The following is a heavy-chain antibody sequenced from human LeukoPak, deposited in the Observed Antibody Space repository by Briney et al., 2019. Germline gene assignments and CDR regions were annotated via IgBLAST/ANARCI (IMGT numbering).Heavy chain of an antibody. CDR3: AKPGIAAASTSPKWFDP. J-gene: IGHJ5*02. CDR2: ISYDGSNK. V-gene: IGHV3-30*18. Sequence: GRSLILSCAASGFTFSSYGMHGVRQAPGKGLEGLAVISYDGSNKYYADSVKGRFTISRDNSKNTLYLQMNSLRAEDTAVYYCAKPGIAAASTSPKWFDPWGQGKLVTVSS. D-gene: IGHD6-13*01. CDR1: GFTFSSYG.